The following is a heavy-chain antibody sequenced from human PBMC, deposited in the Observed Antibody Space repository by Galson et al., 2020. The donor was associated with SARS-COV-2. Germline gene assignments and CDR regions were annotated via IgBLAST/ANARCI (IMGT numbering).Heavy chain of an antibody. CDR3: AAESLDAKDMHY. CDR2: INTDGIRT. J-gene: IGHJ4*01. D-gene: IGHD3-16*02. V-gene: IGHV3-74*03. Sequence: GGSLRLSCAASGFTFSKYFMHWVRQAPEKGLEWVSRINTDGIRTTYADSVKGRFTITRDNAKNTVYLQMNSLRGEETADYYCAAESLDAKDMHYWVKGTLVTFSS. CDR1: GFTFSKYF.